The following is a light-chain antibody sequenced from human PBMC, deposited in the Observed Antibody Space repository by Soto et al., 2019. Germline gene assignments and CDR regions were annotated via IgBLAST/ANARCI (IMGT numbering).Light chain of an antibody. J-gene: IGKJ1*01. CDR1: QSGSSSY. CDR3: QQYGSSPKT. V-gene: IGKV3-20*01. CDR2: GAS. Sequence: EIVMTHSPDTLALSPCERAALSARASQSGSSSYLAWYQQKPGQAPRLLIYGASSRATGIPDRFSGSGSGTDFTLTISRLEPEDFAVYYCQQYGSSPKTFGQGTKVDIK.